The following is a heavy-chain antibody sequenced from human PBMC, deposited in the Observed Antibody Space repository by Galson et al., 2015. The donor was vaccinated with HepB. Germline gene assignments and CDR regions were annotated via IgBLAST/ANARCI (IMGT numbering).Heavy chain of an antibody. CDR2: IKQDGSEK. V-gene: IGHV3-7*03. D-gene: IGHD2-8*02. Sequence: SLRLSCAASGFSLSTFWMAWVRQAPGKGLEWLAHIKQDGSEKYYVDSVKGRFTISRDNAKNSLHLQINSLRIEDTAIYYCARMSWWGPSWAFDLWGQGTMVTVSS. CDR1: GFSLSTFW. J-gene: IGHJ3*01. CDR3: ARMSWWGPSWAFDL.